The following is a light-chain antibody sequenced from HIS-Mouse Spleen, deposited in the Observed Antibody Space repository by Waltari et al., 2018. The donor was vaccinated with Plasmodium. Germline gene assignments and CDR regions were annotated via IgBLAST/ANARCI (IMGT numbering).Light chain of an antibody. J-gene: IGLJ2*01. Sequence: QSALTQPPSASGSPGQSVTISCTGTSSDVGGYNYVSWYPQHPGKAPKPMIYEVSKRPSGIPDRFSGSKSGNTASLTVSGLQAEDEAEYYCSSYAGSNNLEVFGGGTKLTVL. CDR3: SSYAGSNNLEV. V-gene: IGLV2-8*01. CDR1: SSDVGGYNY. CDR2: EVS.